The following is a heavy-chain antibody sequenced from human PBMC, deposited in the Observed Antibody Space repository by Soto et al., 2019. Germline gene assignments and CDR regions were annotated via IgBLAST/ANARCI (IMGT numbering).Heavy chain of an antibody. J-gene: IGHJ3*02. CDR3: APRKSGSFNIGAFDI. Sequence: GESLKISCAASGFSFSTYEMNWVRQAPGKGLEWVSYISKNGIDIYYADSVKGRFTISRDNANNSLFLQMNSLRAEDTAVYYCAPRKSGSFNIGAFDIWGQGTMVTVSS. D-gene: IGHD3-10*01. CDR2: ISKNGIDI. V-gene: IGHV3-48*03. CDR1: GFSFSTYE.